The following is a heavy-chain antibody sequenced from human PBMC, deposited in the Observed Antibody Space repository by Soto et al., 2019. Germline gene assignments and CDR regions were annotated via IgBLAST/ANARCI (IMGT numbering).Heavy chain of an antibody. CDR3: ARGVSARVDY. D-gene: IGHD1-26*01. J-gene: IGHJ4*02. Sequence: ASVKVSCKASGYSFTSLDINWVRQTAGQGLEWMGWMQPSTGRTGYAQKFQGRVTMTRDTCINTAYMELTTLTSDDTAFYYCARGVSARVDYWGQGPLVTVSS. CDR1: GYSFTSLD. V-gene: IGHV1-8*01. CDR2: MQPSTGRT.